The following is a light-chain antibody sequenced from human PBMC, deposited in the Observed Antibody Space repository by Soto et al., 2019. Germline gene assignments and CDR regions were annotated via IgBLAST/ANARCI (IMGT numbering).Light chain of an antibody. J-gene: IGKJ1*01. V-gene: IGKV3-11*01. CDR2: GAS. Sequence: EVGVTQSAYTLSLPTGERATLSCRASQSLSSYLAWYQQKPGQAPRLLIYGASIRATGIPCRFSGSGSGTDLTLTISSLEPEALAVYYCHRLTYGTPPWTFGQGTMVDVK. CDR1: QSLSSY. CDR3: HRLTYGTPPWT.